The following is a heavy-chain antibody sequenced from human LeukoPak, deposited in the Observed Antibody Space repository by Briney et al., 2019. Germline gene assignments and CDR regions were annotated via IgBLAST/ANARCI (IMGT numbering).Heavy chain of an antibody. V-gene: IGHV7-4-1*02. CDR3: ARTVTGLLWFGELSQDLFDY. CDR1: GYTFTSYA. D-gene: IGHD3-10*01. Sequence: ASVKVSCKASGYTFTSYAMNWVRQAPGQGLEWMGWINTNTGNPTYAQGFTGRFVFSLDTSVSTAYLQISSLKAEDTAVYYCARTVTGLLWFGELSQDLFDYWGQGTLVTVSS. CDR2: INTNTGNP. J-gene: IGHJ4*02.